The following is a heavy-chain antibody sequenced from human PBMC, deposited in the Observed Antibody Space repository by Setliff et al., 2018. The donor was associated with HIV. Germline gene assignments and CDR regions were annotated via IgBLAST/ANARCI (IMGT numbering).Heavy chain of an antibody. CDR2: INVGNGNT. CDR1: GYTFSSYG. D-gene: IGHD6-19*01. CDR3: ARDSGMAVVGTWRRLDP. Sequence: GASVKVSCKASGYTFSSYGISWVRQAPGQGLEWMAWINVGNGNTKTARKFQGRVALTTDTSTSTAHMELRNLRSDDTAVYYCARDSGMAVVGTWRRLDPWGQGTLVTVSS. V-gene: IGHV1-18*01. J-gene: IGHJ5*02.